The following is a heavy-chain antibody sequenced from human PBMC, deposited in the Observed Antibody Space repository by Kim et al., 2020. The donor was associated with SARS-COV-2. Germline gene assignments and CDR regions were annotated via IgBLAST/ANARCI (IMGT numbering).Heavy chain of an antibody. V-gene: IGHV6-1*01. J-gene: IGHJ6*02. CDR2: TYYRSKWYN. CDR1: GDSVSSNSAA. CDR3: AREVESSGSYFGYYYYYGMDD. D-gene: IGHD1-26*01. Sequence: SQTLSLTCAISGDSVSSNSAAWNWIRQSPSRGLEWLGRTYYRSKWYNDYAVSVKSRITINPDTSKNQFSLQLNSLTPEDTAVYYCAREVESSGSYFGYYYYYGMDDWGQGTTVTVSS.